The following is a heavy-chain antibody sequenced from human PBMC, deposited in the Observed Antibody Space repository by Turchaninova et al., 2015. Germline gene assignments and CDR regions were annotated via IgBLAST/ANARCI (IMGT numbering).Heavy chain of an antibody. Sequence: SWGGXVQPXRSLXLSCAXXGFTXSSYGMHWVRQAPGKGLEWVAVISYAGSKKYYEDSVKGRFTISRDNSKNTLYLQMNSLRAEDTAAYYCAKDLDSYVYYYYYGMDVWGQGTTVTVSS. CDR2: ISYAGSKK. D-gene: IGHD5-24*01. J-gene: IGHJ6*02. V-gene: IGHV3-30*18. CDR3: AKDLDSYVYYYYYGMDV. CDR1: GFTXSSYG.